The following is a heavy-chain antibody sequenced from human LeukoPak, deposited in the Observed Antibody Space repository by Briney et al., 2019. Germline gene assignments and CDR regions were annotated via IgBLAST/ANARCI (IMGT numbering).Heavy chain of an antibody. CDR3: ARVKYTSGWHFDY. J-gene: IGHJ4*02. V-gene: IGHV4-30-2*01. Sequence: PSQTLSLTCAVSGGSISSGGYSWRWLRQPPGTGLEGLGYIYQSDSTYYNPSLKSRVTISVDRSKNQFSLKLSSVTAADTAVYYCARVKYTSGWHFDYWGQGTLVTVSS. CDR1: GGSISSGGYS. CDR2: IYQSDST. D-gene: IGHD6-19*01.